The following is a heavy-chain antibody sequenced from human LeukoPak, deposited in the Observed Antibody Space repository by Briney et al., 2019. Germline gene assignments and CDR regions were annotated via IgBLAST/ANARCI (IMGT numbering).Heavy chain of an antibody. V-gene: IGHV4-31*03. CDR3: ARDQTVVTPGGNRPNGIDV. D-gene: IGHD4-23*01. J-gene: IGHJ6*02. Sequence: SETLSLTCTVSGGSISSGGYYWSWIRQHPGKGLEWIGYIYYSGSTYYNPSLKSRVTISVDTSKNQFSLKLSSVTAADTAVYYCARDQTVVTPGGNRPNGIDVWGQGTTVTVSS. CDR1: GGSISSGGYY. CDR2: IYYSGST.